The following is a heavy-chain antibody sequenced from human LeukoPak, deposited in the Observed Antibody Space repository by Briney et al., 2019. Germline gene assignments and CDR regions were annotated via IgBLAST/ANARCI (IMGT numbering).Heavy chain of an antibody. D-gene: IGHD6-19*01. J-gene: IGHJ6*02. CDR1: GFTFSSYA. CDR3: ARDQVGSGWYPMDYYYGMDV. V-gene: IGHV3-30-3*01. CDR2: ISYDGSNK. Sequence: GGSLRLSCAASGFTFSSYAMLWVRQAPGKGLEGVADISYDGSNKYYADYVKGRFTISRDNSKNTLYLQMNSLRAEDTAVYYCARDQVGSGWYPMDYYYGMDVWGQGTTVTVSS.